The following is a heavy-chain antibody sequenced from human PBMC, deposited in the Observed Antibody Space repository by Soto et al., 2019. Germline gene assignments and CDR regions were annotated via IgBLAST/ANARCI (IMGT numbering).Heavy chain of an antibody. CDR1: GFTFSSYG. Sequence: GGSLRLSCAASGFTFSSYGMHWVRQAPGKGLEWVAVISYDGSNKYYADSVKGRFTISRDNSKNTLYLQINSLRAEDTALYYCAKDGGDIAAAGPFDPWGQGTLVTVSS. J-gene: IGHJ5*02. V-gene: IGHV3-30*18. CDR2: ISYDGSNK. D-gene: IGHD6-13*01. CDR3: AKDGGDIAAAGPFDP.